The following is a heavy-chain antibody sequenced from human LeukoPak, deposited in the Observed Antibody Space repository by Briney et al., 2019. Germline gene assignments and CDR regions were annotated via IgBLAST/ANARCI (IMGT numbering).Heavy chain of an antibody. J-gene: IGHJ4*02. CDR1: GGTFSSYA. Sequence: ASVKVSCKASGGTFSSYAISWVRQAPGQGLEWMGRIIPILGIANYAQKFQGRVTITADKSTSTAYMELSSLRSEDTAVYYCARDYYDCSGYLWYFDYWGQGTLVTVSS. D-gene: IGHD3-22*01. CDR2: IIPILGIA. CDR3: ARDYYDCSGYLWYFDY. V-gene: IGHV1-69*04.